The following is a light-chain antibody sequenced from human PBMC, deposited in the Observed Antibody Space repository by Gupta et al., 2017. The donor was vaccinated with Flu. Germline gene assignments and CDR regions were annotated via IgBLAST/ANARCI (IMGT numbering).Light chain of an antibody. CDR2: ENT. V-gene: IGLV1-51*02. CDR1: SSNIGNNF. J-gene: IGLJ3*02. CDR3: GTWNGGRGTGV. Sequence: QSVLTQPPSVSAAPGQKVTIFCSGTSSNIGNNFVSWYQHLPGTAPKLLIYENTKRPSGIPDRFSGSKSGTSATLGITGLQTGDEAHYYCGTWNGGRGTGVFGGGTKLTVL.